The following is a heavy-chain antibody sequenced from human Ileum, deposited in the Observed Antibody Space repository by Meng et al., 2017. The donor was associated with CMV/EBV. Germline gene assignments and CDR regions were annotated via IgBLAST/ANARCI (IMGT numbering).Heavy chain of an antibody. J-gene: IGHJ4*02. CDR2: ISGSDGST. Sequence: GESLKISCADSEFTFSNYAMSWVRQAPGKGLEWVSGISGSDGSTYYADSVKGRFTISRDNSKNTLYLQMNSLRAEDTALYYCAKRYYGGNSGPFAYWGQGTLVTVSS. V-gene: IGHV3-23*01. D-gene: IGHD4-23*01. CDR3: AKRYYGGNSGPFAY. CDR1: EFTFSNYA.